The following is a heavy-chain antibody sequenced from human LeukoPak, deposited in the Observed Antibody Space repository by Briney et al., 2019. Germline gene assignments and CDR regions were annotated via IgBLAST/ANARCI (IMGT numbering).Heavy chain of an antibody. V-gene: IGHV1-8*01. CDR2: MNPESGNT. J-gene: IGHJ4*02. Sequence: GASVKVSCNASVYTFSNFGINCVRQATGQGPEWMGWMNPESGNTGYAQKFQGRVTMTRDSSKSTAYMELISLRFEDKAIYYCTRAIRHQFLSDYWGQGTLVTVSS. CDR3: TRAIRHQFLSDY. CDR1: VYTFSNFG. D-gene: IGHD3-3*01.